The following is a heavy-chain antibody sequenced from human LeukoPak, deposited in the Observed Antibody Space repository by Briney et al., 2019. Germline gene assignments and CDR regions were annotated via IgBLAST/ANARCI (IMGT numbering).Heavy chain of an antibody. CDR2: IKEDGGEK. Sequence: GGSLRLSCAASGFTLSSYWMSWVRQAPGKGLEWVANIKEDGGEKYYVDSVKGRFTISRDNARNSLYLQMNSLRVEDTAVYYCARARFETTVTALIRKKNYYYYYMDVWGKGTTVTVSS. D-gene: IGHD4-17*01. CDR1: GFTLSSYW. V-gene: IGHV3-7*01. J-gene: IGHJ6*03. CDR3: ARARFETTVTALIRKKNYYYYYMDV.